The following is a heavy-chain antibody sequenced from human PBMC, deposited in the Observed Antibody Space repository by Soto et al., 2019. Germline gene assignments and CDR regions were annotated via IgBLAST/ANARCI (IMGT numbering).Heavy chain of an antibody. V-gene: IGHV1-69*02. D-gene: IGHD2-2*01. J-gene: IGHJ5*02. CDR3: ARGGAVVVPGAVDRHNWFDP. CDR1: GGTFSSYS. Sequence: QVQLVQSGAEVKKPGSSVKVSCEASGGTFSSYSFSWVRQAPGQGLEWMGRVIPILGMANYAQKFQGRVTITADKATRTVYMEMSSLRSEGTAVYYCARGGAVVVPGAVDRHNWFDPWGQGTLVTVSS. CDR2: VIPILGMA.